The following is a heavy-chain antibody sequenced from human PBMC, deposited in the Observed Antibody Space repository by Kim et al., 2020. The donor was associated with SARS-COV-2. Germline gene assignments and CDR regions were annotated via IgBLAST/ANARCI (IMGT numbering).Heavy chain of an antibody. CDR3: AREANSPDY. J-gene: IGHJ4*02. D-gene: IGHD5-18*01. CDR2: GST. Sequence: GSTTYAQKFQGRVTVTRDTSTSTVYMELSSLRSDDTAVYYCAREANSPDYWGQGTLITVSS. V-gene: IGHV1-46*01.